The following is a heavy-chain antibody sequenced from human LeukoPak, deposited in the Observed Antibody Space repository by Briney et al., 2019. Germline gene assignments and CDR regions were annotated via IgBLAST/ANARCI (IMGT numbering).Heavy chain of an antibody. D-gene: IGHD2-2*01. CDR2: INHSGST. V-gene: IGHV4-34*01. CDR1: GRSFNGYY. J-gene: IGHJ4*02. Sequence: PSETLSLTCAVYGRSFNGYYWSWIRQAPGKGPEWIGEINHSGSTNYNPSLKSRVTLSVDTSKNQFSLKLSSVTAADTAVYYCARGEVPAACPDYWGQGTLVTVSS. CDR3: ARGEVPAACPDY.